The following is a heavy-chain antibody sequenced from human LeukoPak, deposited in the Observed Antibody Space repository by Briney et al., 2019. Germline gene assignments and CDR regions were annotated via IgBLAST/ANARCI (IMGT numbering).Heavy chain of an antibody. CDR2: ISAYNGNT. V-gene: IGHV1-18*01. CDR1: GYTFTSYG. D-gene: IGHD6-13*01. Sequence: ASVTLSCKASGYTFTSYGMSWVRQAPGQGLEWMGWISAYNGNTNYAQKLQGRVTMTTDTSKSTAYMELRSLRYDDTAVYYYARAAAGPPDYYYYYRDVRGKGTTVTVSS. J-gene: IGHJ6*03. CDR3: ARAAAGPPDYYYYYRDV.